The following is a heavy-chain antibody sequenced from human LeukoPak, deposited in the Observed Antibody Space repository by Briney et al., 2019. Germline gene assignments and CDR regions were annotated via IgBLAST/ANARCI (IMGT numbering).Heavy chain of an antibody. CDR3: ARGSGDGFDY. CDR1: GDSFSNKY. Sequence: SENLSLTCTVSGDSFSNKYWTWIRQAPGKGLEWIGYVYCTGSTSYSPSLSSRLTISIDLSKTQFSLEMHSVTAADTAVYFCARGSGDGFDYWGQGSLVTVSS. V-gene: IGHV4-59*01. D-gene: IGHD3-10*01. J-gene: IGHJ4*02. CDR2: VYCTGST.